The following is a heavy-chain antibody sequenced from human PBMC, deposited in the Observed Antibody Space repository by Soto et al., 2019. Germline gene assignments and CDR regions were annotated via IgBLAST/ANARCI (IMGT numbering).Heavy chain of an antibody. CDR2: INPSGGST. Sequence: ASVKVSCKASGYTLTSYYMHWVRQAPGQGLEWMGIINPSGGSTSYAQKFQGRVTMTRDTSTSTVYMELSSLRSEDTAVYYCARDGPPEYYDFWSGSTTAFDIWGQGTMVTVSS. V-gene: IGHV1-46*01. CDR3: ARDGPPEYYDFWSGSTTAFDI. D-gene: IGHD3-3*01. CDR1: GYTLTSYY. J-gene: IGHJ3*02.